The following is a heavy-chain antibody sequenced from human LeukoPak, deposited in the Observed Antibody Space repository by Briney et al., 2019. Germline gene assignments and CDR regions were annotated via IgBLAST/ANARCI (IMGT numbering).Heavy chain of an antibody. CDR2: ISYDGSNK. D-gene: IGHD2-2*01. CDR1: GFTFSSYG. Sequence: GGSLRLSCAASGFTFSSYGMHWVRQAPGKGLEWVAVISYDGSNKYYADSVKGRFTISRDNSKNTLYLQMNSLRAVDTAVYYCARDIVVVPAAISAPRSPFYYYYGMDVWGQGTTVTVSS. CDR3: ARDIVVVPAAISAPRSPFYYYYGMDV. J-gene: IGHJ6*02. V-gene: IGHV3-30*03.